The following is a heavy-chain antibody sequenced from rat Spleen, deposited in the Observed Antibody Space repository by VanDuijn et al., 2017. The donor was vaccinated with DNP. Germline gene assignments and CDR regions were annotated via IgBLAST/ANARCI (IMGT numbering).Heavy chain of an antibody. Sequence: EVQLQESGPDLVQPSQTLSLTCSVTGYSISSNYRWNWIRKFPGNTLEWMGYINSAGSTNYNPSLKSRISITRDTSKNQFFLQLNSVITEDTATYYCVRWPGYNPPYAMDAWGQGTSVTVSS. CDR1: GYSISSNYR. V-gene: IGHV3-3*01. CDR3: VRWPGYNPPYAMDA. CDR2: INSAGST. D-gene: IGHD1-4*01. J-gene: IGHJ4*01.